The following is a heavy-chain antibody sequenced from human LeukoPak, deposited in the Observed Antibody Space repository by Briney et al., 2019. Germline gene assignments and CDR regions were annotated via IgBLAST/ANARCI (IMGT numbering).Heavy chain of an antibody. CDR1: RFIFSIYG. Sequence: SGGSLRLSCAPSRFIFSIYGMHWVRQAPGKGLEWVAVISYYGSNKYYADSVKGRLTLSRDNSKNTLYLQMNSLRAEDTAVYYCAKDRWFGYRGPSYFDYWGQGTLVTVPS. CDR2: ISYYGSNK. V-gene: IGHV3-30*18. CDR3: AKDRWFGYRGPSYFDY. D-gene: IGHD3-10*01. J-gene: IGHJ4*02.